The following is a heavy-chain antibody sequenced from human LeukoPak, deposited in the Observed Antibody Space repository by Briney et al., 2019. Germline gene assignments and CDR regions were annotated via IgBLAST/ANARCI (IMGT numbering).Heavy chain of an antibody. J-gene: IGHJ4*02. D-gene: IGHD3-9*01. CDR3: ARDSLRYFYWFLMAESNVLDY. V-gene: IGHV3-30*03. CDR1: GFTFSSYG. Sequence: GGSLRLSCAASGFTFSSYGMHWVRQAPGKGLEWVAVISYDGSNKYYADSVKGRFTISRDNSKNTLYLQMNSLRAEDTAVYYCARDSLRYFYWFLMAESNVLDYWGQGTLVIVSS. CDR2: ISYDGSNK.